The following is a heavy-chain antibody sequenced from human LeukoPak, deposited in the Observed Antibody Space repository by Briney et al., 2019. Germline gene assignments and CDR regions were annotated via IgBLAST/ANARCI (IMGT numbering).Heavy chain of an antibody. CDR1: GGSISSGGYY. Sequence: PSQTLSLTCTVSGGSISSGGYYWSWIRQPPGEGLEWIGYIYHSGSTYYNPSLKSRVTISVDRSKNQFSLKLSSVTAADTAVYYCARGEYREFDWYFDLWGRGTLVTVSS. CDR2: IYHSGST. J-gene: IGHJ2*01. D-gene: IGHD5-18*01. V-gene: IGHV4-30-2*01. CDR3: ARGEYREFDWYFDL.